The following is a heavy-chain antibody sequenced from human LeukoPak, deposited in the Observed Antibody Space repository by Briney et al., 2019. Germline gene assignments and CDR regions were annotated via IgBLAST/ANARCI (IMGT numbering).Heavy chain of an antibody. D-gene: IGHD3-9*01. Sequence: PSETLSLTCAVYGGSFSGYYWSWIRQPPGKGLEWIGEINHSGSTNYKPSLKSRVTISVDTSKNQFSLKLRSVTAADTAVYYCARPSGDILTGYYGHWGQGTLVTVSS. J-gene: IGHJ4*02. CDR3: ARPSGDILTGYYGH. V-gene: IGHV4-34*01. CDR2: INHSGST. CDR1: GGSFSGYY.